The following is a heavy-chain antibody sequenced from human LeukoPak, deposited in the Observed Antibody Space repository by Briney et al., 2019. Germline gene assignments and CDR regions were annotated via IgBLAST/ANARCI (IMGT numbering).Heavy chain of an antibody. CDR2: FDPEDGET. CDR3: ATPSGQWLDPHYFDY. Sequence: ASVKVSCKVSGYTLTELPMHWVRQAPGKGLEWMGGFDPEDGETIYAQKFQGRVTMTEDTSTDTAYMELSSLRSEDTAVYYCATPSGQWLDPHYFDYWGQGTLVTVSS. CDR1: GYTLTELP. V-gene: IGHV1-24*01. D-gene: IGHD6-19*01. J-gene: IGHJ4*02.